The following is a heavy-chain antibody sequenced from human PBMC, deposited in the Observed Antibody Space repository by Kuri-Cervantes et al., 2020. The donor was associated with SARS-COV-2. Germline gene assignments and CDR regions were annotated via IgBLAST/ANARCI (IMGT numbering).Heavy chain of an antibody. CDR3: TTGADIVVVPAVMGAFDI. Sequence: GGSLRLSCAASGFTFSNAWMSWVRQAPGKGLEWVGRIKSKTDGGTTDYDAPVKGRFTISRDDSKNTLYLQMNSLKTEDTAVYYCTTGADIVVVPAVMGAFDIWGQGTMVTVSS. J-gene: IGHJ3*02. CDR2: IKSKTDGGTT. D-gene: IGHD2-2*01. V-gene: IGHV3-15*01. CDR1: GFTFSNAW.